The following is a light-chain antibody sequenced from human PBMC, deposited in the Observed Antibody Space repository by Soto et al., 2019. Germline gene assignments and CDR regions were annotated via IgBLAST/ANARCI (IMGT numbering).Light chain of an antibody. CDR3: ETWNSNTRV. J-gene: IGLJ3*02. CDR2: LEGSGSY. V-gene: IGLV4-60*03. Sequence: QSVLTQSSSASASPGSSVKLTCTLSSGHSTYIIAWHQQQPGKAPRYLMKLEGSGSYNKGSGVPDRFSGSSSGADRYLTISNLQSEDEAEYYCETWNSNTRVFGGGTKVTVL. CDR1: SGHSTYI.